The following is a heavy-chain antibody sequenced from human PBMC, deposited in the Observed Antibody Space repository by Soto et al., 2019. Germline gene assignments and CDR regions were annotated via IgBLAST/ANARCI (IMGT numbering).Heavy chain of an antibody. CDR2: IYTSGSS. D-gene: IGHD3-16*01. CDR3: ARDPGTSMIENYYNGMDV. Sequence: KASETLSLTCTVSGDSIRNYFWSWIRQPAGKGLEWIGRIYTSGSSNYNPSLKSRLTMSVDTSKNQVSLNLRSVTAADTAVYYCARDPGTSMIENYYNGMDVWGRGTTVTVSS. CDR1: GDSIRNYF. J-gene: IGHJ6*02. V-gene: IGHV4-4*07.